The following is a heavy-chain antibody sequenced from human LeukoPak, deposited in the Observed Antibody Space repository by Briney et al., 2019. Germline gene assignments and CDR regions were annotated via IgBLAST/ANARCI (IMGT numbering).Heavy chain of an antibody. CDR1: GDSISSGRNY. CDR2: IYSSGNT. D-gene: IGHD1-1*01. V-gene: IGHV4-39*01. CDR3: ARHLSGTTMSHYFDF. Sequence: PSETLSLTCSVSGDSISSGRNYWGWIRQSPGKGLEWIASIYSSGNTHSNPSLKSRVSISVDTSKNQVSLKLYSVTASDAAIYYCARHLSGTTMSHYFDFWGQGTLVTVTS. J-gene: IGHJ4*02.